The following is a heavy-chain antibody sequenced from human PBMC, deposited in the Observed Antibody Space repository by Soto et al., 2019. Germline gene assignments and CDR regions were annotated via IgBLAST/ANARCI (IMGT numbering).Heavy chain of an antibody. D-gene: IGHD1-20*01. CDR2: VDYSGTA. CDR1: SGSLSVTNVF. Sequence: NPSDTLSLTCTVSSGSLSVTNVFWGWVRQPPGKGLEWIGNVDYSGTAYFSPSLATRVTFHVATSKNQFSLTLYSVTAADTAVYYCARITGRHLDYWGQG. J-gene: IGHJ4*02. CDR3: ARITGRHLDY. V-gene: IGHV4-39*01.